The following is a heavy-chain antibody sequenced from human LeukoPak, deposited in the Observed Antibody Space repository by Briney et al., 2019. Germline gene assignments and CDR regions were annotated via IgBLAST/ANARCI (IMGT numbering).Heavy chain of an antibody. J-gene: IGHJ4*02. D-gene: IGHD2-15*01. Sequence: GGSLRLSCAASGFTFSDYYMDWVRQAPGKGLEWVANIKYDGGEKYYVDSVRGRFTISRDNTKNSLYLQMNSLTPEDTAVYFCAKDCSGGSCYDYWGQGTLVTVSS. CDR1: GFTFSDYY. CDR2: IKYDGGEK. V-gene: IGHV3-7*04. CDR3: AKDCSGGSCYDY.